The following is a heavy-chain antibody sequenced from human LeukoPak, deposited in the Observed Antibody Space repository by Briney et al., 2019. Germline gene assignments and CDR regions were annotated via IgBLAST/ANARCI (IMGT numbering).Heavy chain of an antibody. D-gene: IGHD3-3*01. J-gene: IGHJ4*02. CDR3: ARDAYYDFWSGYPRYFDY. Sequence: GGSPRLSCAVSGVNFSSYWMSWVRQAPGKGLEWVANIKQDGSEEYYVDSVKGRFTISTDNAKNSLYLQMNSLRADDTAVYYCARDAYYDFWSGYPRYFDYWGQGTLVTVSS. CDR1: GVNFSSYW. CDR2: IKQDGSEE. V-gene: IGHV3-7*01.